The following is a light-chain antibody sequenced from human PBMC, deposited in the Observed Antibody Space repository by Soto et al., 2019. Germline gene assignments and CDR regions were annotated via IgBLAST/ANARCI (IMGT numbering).Light chain of an antibody. Sequence: QSALTQPASVSGSPGQSITISYTGTTSDIGDYNYVSWYQHLPDKVPKLIISLVSNRPSGVSNRFSGSKSGNTASLTISGLQAEDEGDYYCTSWGIFGPGTKLTVL. J-gene: IGLJ1*01. CDR2: LVS. CDR1: TSDIGDYNY. V-gene: IGLV2-14*01. CDR3: TSWGI.